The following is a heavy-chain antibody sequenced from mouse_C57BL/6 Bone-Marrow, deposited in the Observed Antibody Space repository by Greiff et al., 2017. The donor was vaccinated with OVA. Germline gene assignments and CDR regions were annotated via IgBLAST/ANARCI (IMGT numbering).Heavy chain of an antibody. V-gene: IGHV1-85*01. CDR3: ARRGLYGYWYFDV. CDR1: GYTFTSYD. J-gene: IGHJ1*03. Sequence: VQLQQSGPELVKPGASVKLSCKASGYTFTSYDINWVKQRPGQGLEWIGWIYPRDGSTKYNEKFKGKATLTVDTSSSTAYMELLSLTSEDAAVYFCARRGLYGYWYFDVWGTGTTVTVSS. CDR2: IYPRDGST. D-gene: IGHD1-1*02.